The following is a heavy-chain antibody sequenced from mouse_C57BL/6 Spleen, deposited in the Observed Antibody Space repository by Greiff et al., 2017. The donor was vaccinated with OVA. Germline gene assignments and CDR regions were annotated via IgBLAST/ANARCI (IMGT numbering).Heavy chain of an antibody. Sequence: QVQLQQSGPELVKPGASVKISCKASGYAFSSSWMNWVKQRPGKGLEWIGRIYPGDGDTNYNGKFKGKATLTADKYSSTAYMQLSSLTSEDSAVYYCARRGFHGSSGDAMDYWGQGTSVTVSS. CDR3: ARRGFHGSSGDAMDY. V-gene: IGHV1-82*01. D-gene: IGHD1-1*01. CDR1: GYAFSSSW. J-gene: IGHJ4*01. CDR2: IYPGDGDT.